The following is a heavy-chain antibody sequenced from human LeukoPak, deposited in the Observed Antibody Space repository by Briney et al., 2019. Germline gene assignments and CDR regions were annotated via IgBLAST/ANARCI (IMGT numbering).Heavy chain of an antibody. D-gene: IGHD6-6*01. V-gene: IGHV4-39*07. J-gene: IGHJ4*02. CDR1: GGSLNTPNYY. CDR2: IYHSGST. Sequence: SETLSLTCTVSGGSLNTPNYYWGWIRQPPGKGLEWIGSIYHSGSTNYNPSLKSRVTISVDTSKNQFSLKLSSVTAADAAVYYCARGRGYSSSSLETGTFDYWGQGTLVTVSS. CDR3: ARGRGYSSSSLETGTFDY.